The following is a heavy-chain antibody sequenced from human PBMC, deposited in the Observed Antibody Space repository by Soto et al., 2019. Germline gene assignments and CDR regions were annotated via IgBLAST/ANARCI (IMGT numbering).Heavy chain of an antibody. Sequence: QVQLVQSGAEVKKPGASVKVSCNASGYTFNSYYIHWVRQAPGQGLEWMGWINPNSDVTGYAQSFQGRVTMTRDMSMTTAYMDLTRLRSDDTAVYYCVRVGLNRNYDFDFWGQGTLITVSS. CDR1: GYTFNSYY. D-gene: IGHD3-16*01. V-gene: IGHV1-2*02. J-gene: IGHJ4*02. CDR2: INPNSDVT. CDR3: VRVGLNRNYDFDF.